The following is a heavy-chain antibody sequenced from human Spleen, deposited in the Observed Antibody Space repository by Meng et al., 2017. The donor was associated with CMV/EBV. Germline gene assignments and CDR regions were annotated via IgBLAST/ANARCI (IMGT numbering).Heavy chain of an antibody. CDR2: IYSGGST. J-gene: IGHJ4*02. V-gene: IGHV3-53*01. CDR3: ASGLPPDY. Sequence: GESLKISCAASGFTVSSNYMSWVRQAPGKGLEWVSVIYSGGSTYYADSVKGRFTISRDNSKNTLYLQMSSLRAEDTAVYYCASGLPPDYWGQGTLVTVSS. D-gene: IGHD4-11*01. CDR1: GFTVSSNY.